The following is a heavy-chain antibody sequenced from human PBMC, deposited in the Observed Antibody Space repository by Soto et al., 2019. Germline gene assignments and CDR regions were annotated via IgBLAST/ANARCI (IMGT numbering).Heavy chain of an antibody. D-gene: IGHD6-19*01. V-gene: IGHV3-53*02. CDR1: GFTVSDTY. Sequence: EVRLVETGGGLIQPGGSLRLSCAASGFTVSDTYMNWVRQAPGKGLEWVSVIYSGSATYYADPVKGRFTISRDNSKNTVFLQMSSLRVDDTAVYYCARGKSGWLTFGYWGQGIRVTVSS. CDR2: IYSGSAT. J-gene: IGHJ4*02. CDR3: ARGKSGWLTFGY.